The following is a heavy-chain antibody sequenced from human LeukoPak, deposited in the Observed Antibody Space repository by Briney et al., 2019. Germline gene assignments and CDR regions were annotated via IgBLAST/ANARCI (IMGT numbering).Heavy chain of an antibody. Sequence: GASMKVSCKASGYTFTSYDINWVRQATGQGLEWMGWMNPNSGNTGYAQKFQGRVTMTRNTSISTAYMELSSLRSEDTAVYYCARAYNDYGDPGLDYWGQGTLVTVSS. CDR3: ARAYNDYGDPGLDY. D-gene: IGHD4-17*01. J-gene: IGHJ4*02. V-gene: IGHV1-8*01. CDR2: MNPNSGNT. CDR1: GYTFTSYD.